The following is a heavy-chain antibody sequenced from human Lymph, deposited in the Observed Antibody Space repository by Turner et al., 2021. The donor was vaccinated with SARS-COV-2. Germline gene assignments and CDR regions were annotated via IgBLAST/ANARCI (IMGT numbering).Heavy chain of an antibody. Sequence: EVQLLESGGGLVQPGGSLRLSCAASGLTFSSSAMSWVRQAPGKGLEWVSIISGSGGSTNYADSVKGRFTISRDNSKNTLYLQMNSLRAEDTAVYYCARDSGGSLDLWGRGTLVTVSS. CDR1: GLTFSSSA. CDR2: ISGSGGST. CDR3: ARDSGGSLDL. V-gene: IGHV3-23*01. J-gene: IGHJ2*01.